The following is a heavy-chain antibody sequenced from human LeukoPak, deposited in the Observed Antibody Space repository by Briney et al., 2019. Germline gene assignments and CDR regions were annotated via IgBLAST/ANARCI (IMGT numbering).Heavy chain of an antibody. Sequence: PWASVKVSCKPSEYTFGTHWMHWVRQAPGQGLEWMAIINPSGDFRSYAQKFQGRVTVTRDMSTRTVYMELSDLRPEDTALYYCARDYSGQWEQLTGWRIDPWGQGTLVIVSS. J-gene: IGHJ5*02. CDR2: INPSGDFR. V-gene: IGHV1-46*01. D-gene: IGHD1-26*01. CDR3: ARDYSGQWEQLTGWRIDP. CDR1: EYTFGTHW.